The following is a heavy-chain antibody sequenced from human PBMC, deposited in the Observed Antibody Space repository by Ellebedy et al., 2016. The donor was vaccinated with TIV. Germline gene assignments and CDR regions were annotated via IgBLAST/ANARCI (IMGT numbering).Heavy chain of an antibody. CDR3: ARLYDDSWTGYYT. Sequence: PGGSLRLSCAASGFASTTYALSWARQAPGKGLEWVSGFSASGGSSVYAVSVKGRFTISGDNSKNTLSLQMDSLRAEDTAVYDCARLYDDSWTGYYTWGQGTVVTVSS. V-gene: IGHV3-23*01. CDR2: FSASGGSS. D-gene: IGHD3-3*01. CDR1: GFASTTYA. J-gene: IGHJ5*02.